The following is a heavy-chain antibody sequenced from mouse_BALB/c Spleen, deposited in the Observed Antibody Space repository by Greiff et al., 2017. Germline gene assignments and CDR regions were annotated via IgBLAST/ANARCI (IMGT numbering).Heavy chain of an antibody. Sequence: EVHLVESGGGLVKPGGSLKLSCAASGFTFSSYAMSWVRQSPEKRLEWVAEISSGGSYTYYPDTVTGRFTISRDNAKNTLYLEMSSLRSEETAMYYCAREYDGFAYWGQGTLVTVSA. CDR1: GFTFSSYA. J-gene: IGHJ3*01. D-gene: IGHD2-14*01. CDR3: AREYDGFAY. V-gene: IGHV5-9-4*01. CDR2: ISSGGSYT.